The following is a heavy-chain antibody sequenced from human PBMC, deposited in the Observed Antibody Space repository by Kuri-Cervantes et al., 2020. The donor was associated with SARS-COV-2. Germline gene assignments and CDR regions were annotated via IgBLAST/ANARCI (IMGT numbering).Heavy chain of an antibody. CDR2: INPNSGGT. CDR3: ARGPIYSSGWYGLGPLGVPFSIDY. V-gene: IGHV1-2*02. Sequence: ASVKVSCKASGYTFTGYYMHWVRQAPGQGLEWMGWINPNSGGTNYAQKFQGRVTMTRDTSTSTVYMELSSLRSEDTAVYYCARGPIYSSGWYGLGPLGVPFSIDYWGQGTLVTVSS. D-gene: IGHD6-19*01. CDR1: GYTFTGYY. J-gene: IGHJ4*02.